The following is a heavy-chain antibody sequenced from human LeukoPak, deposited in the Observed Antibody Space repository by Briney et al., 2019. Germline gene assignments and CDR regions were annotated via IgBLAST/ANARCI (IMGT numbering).Heavy chain of an antibody. D-gene: IGHD5-18*01. CDR1: GFTFSSYS. V-gene: IGHV3-21*01. Sequence: GGSLRLSCAASGFTFSSYSMNWVRQAPGKGLELVSSISSSSSYIYYADSVKGRFTISRDNAKNSLYLQMNSLRAEDTAVYYCARARYSYGTVDYWGQGTLVTVSS. CDR3: ARARYSYGTVDY. J-gene: IGHJ4*02. CDR2: ISSSSSYI.